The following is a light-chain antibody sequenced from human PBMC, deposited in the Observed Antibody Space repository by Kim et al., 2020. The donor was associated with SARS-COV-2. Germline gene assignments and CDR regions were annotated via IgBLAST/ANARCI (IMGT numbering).Light chain of an antibody. CDR3: GTWDSSLSGVV. V-gene: IGLV1-51*01. CDR2: SNN. CDR1: TSNIGNNR. J-gene: IGLJ2*01. Sequence: QSVLTQPPSVSAAPGQEVTISCSGSTSNIGNNRVSWFQQLPRTAPKLLIHSNNQRPSGIPDRFYGSKSGTSATLGITGLQTGDEADYFCGTWDSSLSGVVFGGGTQLTVL.